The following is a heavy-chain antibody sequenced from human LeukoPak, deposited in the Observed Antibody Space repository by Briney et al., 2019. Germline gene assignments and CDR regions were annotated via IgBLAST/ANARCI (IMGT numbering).Heavy chain of an antibody. D-gene: IGHD3-22*01. CDR1: GGTFSSYA. Sequence: SVKVSCKASGGTFSSYAISWVRQAPGQGLEWMGGIIPIFGTANYAQKFQGRVTITTDESTSTAYMELGSLRSEDTAVYYCASHPGGYYDSSGYYHNYYYYMDVWGKGTTVTVSS. CDR3: ASHPGGYYDSSGYYHNYYYYMDV. CDR2: IIPIFGTA. J-gene: IGHJ6*03. V-gene: IGHV1-69*05.